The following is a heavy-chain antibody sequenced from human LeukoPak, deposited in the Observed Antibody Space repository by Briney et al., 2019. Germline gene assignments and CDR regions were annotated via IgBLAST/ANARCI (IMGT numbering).Heavy chain of an antibody. CDR2: ISNSSSTI. D-gene: IGHD3-10*02. CDR3: AELGITMIGGV. Sequence: GGSLRLSCAASGFTFSSYSMNWVRQAPGKGLEWISYISNSSSTIYYADSVKGRFTISRDNAKNSLYLQMNSLRAEDTAVYYCAELGITMIGGVWGKGTTVTISS. V-gene: IGHV3-48*04. CDR1: GFTFSSYS. J-gene: IGHJ6*04.